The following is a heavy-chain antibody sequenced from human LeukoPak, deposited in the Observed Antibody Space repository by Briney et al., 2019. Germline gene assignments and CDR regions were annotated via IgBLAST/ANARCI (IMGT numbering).Heavy chain of an antibody. J-gene: IGHJ4*02. D-gene: IGHD1-14*01. CDR1: GFTFSGHW. Sequence: KAGGSLRLSWAASGFTFSGHWMSWVRQAPGKGLEWVANINQGGSDKYYVDSVKGRFTISRDNANNLLYLQMNSLRGEDTAVYYCTRDRSRAEDDWGQGTLVTVSS. V-gene: IGHV3-7*01. CDR3: TRDRSRAEDD. CDR2: INQGGSDK.